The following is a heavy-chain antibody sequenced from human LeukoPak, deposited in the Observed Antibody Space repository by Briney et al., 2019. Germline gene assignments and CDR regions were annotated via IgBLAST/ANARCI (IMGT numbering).Heavy chain of an antibody. J-gene: IGHJ5*02. CDR3: ARGRVTLAAAGTRNWFDP. CDR2: ISAYNGNT. CDR1: GYTFTGYG. Sequence: VASVKVSCKASGYTFTGYGISWVRQAPGQGLEWMGWISAYNGNTNYAQKLQGRVTMTTDTSTSTAYMELRSLRSDDTAVYYCARGRVTLAAAGTRNWFDPWGQGTLVTVSS. V-gene: IGHV1-18*04. D-gene: IGHD6-13*01.